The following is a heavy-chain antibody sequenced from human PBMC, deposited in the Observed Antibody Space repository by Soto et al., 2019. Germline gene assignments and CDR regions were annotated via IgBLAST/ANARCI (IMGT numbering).Heavy chain of an antibody. CDR1: GGSFSGYY. V-gene: IGHV4-34*01. D-gene: IGHD2-2*01. CDR2: INHSGST. Sequence: QVQLQQWGAGLLKPSETLSLTCAVYGGSFSGYYWSWIRQPPGKGLEWIGEINHSGSTNYNPSLKSRVTIAVDTSKNQFSLQRSPVTAADTAVYYCARGGDFVVVRANWFDHRCQGTLVTASS. CDR3: ARGGDFVVVRANWFDH. J-gene: IGHJ5*02.